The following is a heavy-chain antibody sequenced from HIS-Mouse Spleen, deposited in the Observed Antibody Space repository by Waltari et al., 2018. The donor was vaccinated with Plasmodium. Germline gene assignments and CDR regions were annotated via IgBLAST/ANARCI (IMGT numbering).Heavy chain of an antibody. J-gene: IGHJ6*02. CDR3: ARAHTGYSSSWYYYGMDV. Sequence: QVQLVESGGGVVQPGRSLRLPCAASGFTFSSYAMHWVRQAPGKGREWVAVISYDGSNKYYADSVKGRFTISRDNSKNTLYLQMNSLRAEDTAVYYCARAHTGYSSSWYYYGMDVWGQGTTVTVSS. CDR1: GFTFSSYA. V-gene: IGHV3-30*04. CDR2: ISYDGSNK. D-gene: IGHD6-13*01.